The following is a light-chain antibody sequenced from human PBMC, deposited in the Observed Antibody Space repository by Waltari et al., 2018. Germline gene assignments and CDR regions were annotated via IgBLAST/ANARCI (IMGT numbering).Light chain of an antibody. CDR2: RDS. V-gene: IGLV3-9*01. CDR3: QVYDSTTYV. CDR1: DIESKN. Sequence: SYELTQPLSVSVALGQTASVTCGGNDIESKNVYWYQQKSGQAPVLVIYRDSNRPSGIAERFSGSNAGNTATLTISRAQAGDEADYYCQVYDSTTYVFGTGTKVTVL. J-gene: IGLJ1*01.